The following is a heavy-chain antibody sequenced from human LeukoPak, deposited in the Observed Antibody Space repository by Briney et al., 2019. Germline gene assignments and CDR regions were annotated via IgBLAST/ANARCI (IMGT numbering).Heavy chain of an antibody. Sequence: GGSLRLSCAASGFTFDDYGMSWVRQAPGKGLEWVSGINWNGGSTGYADSVKGRFTISRDNAKNSLYLQMNSLRAEDTALYYCARDLRRRIVGATTSGPGDYWGQGTLVTVSS. D-gene: IGHD1-26*01. CDR1: GFTFDDYG. CDR2: INWNGGST. CDR3: ARDLRRRIVGATTSGPGDY. J-gene: IGHJ4*02. V-gene: IGHV3-20*04.